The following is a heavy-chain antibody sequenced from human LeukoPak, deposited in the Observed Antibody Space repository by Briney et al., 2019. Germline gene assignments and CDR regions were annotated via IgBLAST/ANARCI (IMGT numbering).Heavy chain of an antibody. V-gene: IGHV3-64*01. CDR3: ARVEAAAGTGYFQH. J-gene: IGHJ1*01. Sequence: QTGGSLRLSCAASGFTVSSNYMSWVRQAPGKGLEYVAAISSNGGSTYYANSVKGRFTISRDNSKNTLYLQMGSLRAEDMAVYYCARVEAAAGTGYFQHWGQGTLVTVSS. CDR2: ISSNGGST. D-gene: IGHD6-13*01. CDR1: GFTVSSNY.